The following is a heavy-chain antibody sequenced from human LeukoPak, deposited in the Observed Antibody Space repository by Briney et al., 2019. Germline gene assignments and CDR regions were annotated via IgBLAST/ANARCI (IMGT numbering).Heavy chain of an antibody. Sequence: PGGSLRLSCAASGFTFSSYSMNWVRQVPGKGLEWVANIKLDVSETYYVDSVRGRFTISRDNSKNTLYLQMNSLRAEDTAVYYCAKDFDYWGRGTLVTVSS. J-gene: IGHJ4*02. CDR1: GFTFSSYS. CDR3: AKDFDY. V-gene: IGHV3-7*03. CDR2: IKLDVSET.